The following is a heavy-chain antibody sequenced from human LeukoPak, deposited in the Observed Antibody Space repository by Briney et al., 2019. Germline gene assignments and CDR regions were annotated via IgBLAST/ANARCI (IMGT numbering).Heavy chain of an antibody. J-gene: IGHJ4*02. V-gene: IGHV1-2*02. Sequence: ASVKVSCKASVYTFTVHYMHWLRQAPGQGPEWMGWIHPNGGTNYAPKFQGRVTLTRDTSISTAYMELSSLSSDDTAVYYCARMWSDYSHYDYWGQGTLVTVSS. D-gene: IGHD4-11*01. CDR3: ARMWSDYSHYDY. CDR2: IHPNGGT. CDR1: VYTFTVHY.